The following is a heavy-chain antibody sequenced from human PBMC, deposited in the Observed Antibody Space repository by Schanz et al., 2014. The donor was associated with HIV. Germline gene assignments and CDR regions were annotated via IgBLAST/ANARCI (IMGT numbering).Heavy chain of an antibody. CDR1: GFTFSDYY. V-gene: IGHV3-11*01. D-gene: IGHD3-16*02. Sequence: QVRLVESGGGSVKPGGSLRLSCAASGFTFSDYYMMWIRQAPGQGLECLSYISGRGAVTYYIDSVRGRFNISRDNAKNSLYLHMNGLRAEDTAVYYCVRSLYDYVRGAYRPNSFGMNVWGQGTPVTVS. J-gene: IGHJ6*02. CDR3: VRSLYDYVRGAYRPNSFGMNV. CDR2: ISGRGAVT.